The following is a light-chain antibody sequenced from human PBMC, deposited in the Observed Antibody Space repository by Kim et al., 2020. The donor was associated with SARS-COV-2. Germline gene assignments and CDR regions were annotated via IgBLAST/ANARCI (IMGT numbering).Light chain of an antibody. CDR2: YDS. Sequence: APGKTARIICGGNNIGSKSVHWYQQKPGQAPVLVIYYDSDRPSGIPERFSGSNSGNTATLTISRVEAGDEADYYCQVWDSSSDLVVFGGGTQLTVL. CDR1: NIGSKS. V-gene: IGLV3-21*04. CDR3: QVWDSSSDLVV. J-gene: IGLJ2*01.